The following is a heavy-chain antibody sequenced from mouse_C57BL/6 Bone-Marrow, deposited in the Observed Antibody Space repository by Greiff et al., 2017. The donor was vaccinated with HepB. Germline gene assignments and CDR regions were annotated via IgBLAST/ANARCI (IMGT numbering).Heavy chain of an antibody. CDR3: ARSCTVATDFDY. CDR1: GYTFTSYW. V-gene: IGHV1-50*01. J-gene: IGHJ2*01. Sequence: QVQLQQPGAELVKPGASVKLSCKASGYTFTSYWMQWVKQRPGQGLEWIGEIDPSDSYTNYNEKFKSKATLTVDKSSSTAYMQLSSLTSEDSAVYYCARSCTVATDFDYWGQGTTLTVSS. CDR2: IDPSDSYT. D-gene: IGHD1-1*02.